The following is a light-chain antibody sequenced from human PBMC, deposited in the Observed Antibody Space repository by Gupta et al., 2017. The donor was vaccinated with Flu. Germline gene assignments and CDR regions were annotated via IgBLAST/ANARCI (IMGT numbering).Light chain of an antibody. J-gene: IGKJ3*01. CDR2: AAS. CDR3: QNYKSAPRT. CDR1: QGIGIS. Sequence: DIQMTQSPSSVTASLGDRVTITCRASQGIGISLAWYQLKPGNAPKVLIYAASTLQSGVPSRFSGSGSGTDFTLTISSLQPEDVAVYFCQNYKSAPRTFGPGTKVDIK. V-gene: IGKV1-27*01.